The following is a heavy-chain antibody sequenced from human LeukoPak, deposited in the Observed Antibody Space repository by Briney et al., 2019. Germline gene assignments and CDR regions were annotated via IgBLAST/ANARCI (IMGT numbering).Heavy chain of an antibody. CDR2: INSDGSST. CDR1: GFTFSSYW. Sequence: PGGSLRLSCAASGFTFSSYWMHWVRQAPGKGLVWVSRINSDGSSTSYADSVKGRFTISRDNAKNTLYLQMNSLRAEDTAVYYCARDNPPYYYDCSGYSNEYNWFDPWGQGTLVTVSS. V-gene: IGHV3-74*01. J-gene: IGHJ5*02. CDR3: ARDNPPYYYDCSGYSNEYNWFDP. D-gene: IGHD3-22*01.